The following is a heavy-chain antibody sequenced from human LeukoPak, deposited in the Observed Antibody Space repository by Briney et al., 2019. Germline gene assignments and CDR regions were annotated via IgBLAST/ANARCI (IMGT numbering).Heavy chain of an antibody. V-gene: IGHV3-21*01. CDR1: GFTFSSYS. D-gene: IGHD2-15*01. CDR3: ARGDCSGGSCYQA. CDR2: ISSSSSYI. J-gene: IGHJ4*02. Sequence: PWGSLRTSLAASGFTFSSYSMKRVRQAPGKGLGWGSSISSSSSYIYYADSVKGRFTISRDNAKNSLYLQMNSLRAEDTAVYYCARGDCSGGSCYQAWGQGTLVTVSS.